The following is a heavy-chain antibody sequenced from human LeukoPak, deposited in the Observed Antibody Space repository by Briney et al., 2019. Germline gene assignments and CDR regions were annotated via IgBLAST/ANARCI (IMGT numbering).Heavy chain of an antibody. CDR1: GFTVSSNY. CDR2: IYSGGST. D-gene: IGHD6-19*01. J-gene: IGHJ4*02. CDR3: ARDRSSDWHFDF. Sequence: GGSLRLSCAASGFTVSSNYMSWVRQAPGKGLEWVSVIYSGGSTYYADSAKGRFTISRDNAKNSLFLQMNSLRAEDTAVYYCARDRSSDWHFDFWGPGTPVTVSS. V-gene: IGHV3-53*01.